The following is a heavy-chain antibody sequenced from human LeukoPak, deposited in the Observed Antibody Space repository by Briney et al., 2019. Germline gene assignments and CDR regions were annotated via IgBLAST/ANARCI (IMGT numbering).Heavy chain of an antibody. J-gene: IGHJ5*02. D-gene: IGHD2-2*01. Sequence: GGSLRLSCAASGFSFDDYAMRWVRQAPGKGLEWVAVISYDGSNKYYADSVKGRFTISRDNSKNTLYLQMNSLRAEDTAVYYCARDRVGVQVPAANTNWFDPWGQGTLVTVSS. CDR1: GFSFDDYA. V-gene: IGHV3-30-3*01. CDR2: ISYDGSNK. CDR3: ARDRVGVQVPAANTNWFDP.